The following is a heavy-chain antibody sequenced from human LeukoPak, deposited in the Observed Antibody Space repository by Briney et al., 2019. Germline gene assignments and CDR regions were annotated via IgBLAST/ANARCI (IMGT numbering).Heavy chain of an antibody. D-gene: IGHD5-18*01. CDR3: AKWGPGPQYGYRTATGFYGMDV. CDR1: GFPFSSYE. V-gene: IGHV3-23*01. J-gene: IGHJ6*02. CDR2: ISGSGGST. Sequence: GGSLRLSCAGSGFPFSSYEMNWLRQAPGKGLEWVSAISGSGGSTYYADSVKGRFTISRDNSKNTLYLQMNSLRAEDTAVYYCAKWGPGPQYGYRTATGFYGMDVWGQGTTVTVSS.